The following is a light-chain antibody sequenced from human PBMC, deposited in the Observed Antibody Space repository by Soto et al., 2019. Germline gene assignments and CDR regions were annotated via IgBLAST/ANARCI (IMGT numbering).Light chain of an antibody. CDR1: QTISSW. Sequence: DIQMTKSPSTLSGSVGDRVTITCRASQTISSWLAWLQQKPGKAPKLLIYKASTLKSGVPSRFSVSGSWTEFTLTISSLQPDDFATYYCQHYNSYSEAFDQGTKVELK. CDR2: KAS. V-gene: IGKV1-5*03. J-gene: IGKJ1*01. CDR3: QHYNSYSEA.